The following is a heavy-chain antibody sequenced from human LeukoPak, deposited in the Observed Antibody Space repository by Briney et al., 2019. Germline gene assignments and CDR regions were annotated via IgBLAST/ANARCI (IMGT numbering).Heavy chain of an antibody. J-gene: IGHJ4*02. V-gene: IGHV4-38-2*02. Sequence: SETLSLTCTVSGYSISSGYYWGWIRQPPGKGLEWIGSIYHSGSTYYNPSLKSRVTISVDTSKNHFSLKLTSVTAADTAVYYCAREHYYDSTAYLDWGQGTLVSVSS. CDR2: IYHSGST. CDR3: AREHYYDSTAYLD. D-gene: IGHD3-22*01. CDR1: GYSISSGYY.